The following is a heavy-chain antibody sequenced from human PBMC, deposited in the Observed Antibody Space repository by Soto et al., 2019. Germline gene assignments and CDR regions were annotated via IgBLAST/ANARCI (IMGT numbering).Heavy chain of an antibody. CDR2: IHDTGST. CDR3: ARNRVPLTDDYESTGYDGAFDV. D-gene: IGHD3-22*01. CDR1: GVSMRDYF. J-gene: IGHJ3*01. Sequence: SETLSLTCSVSGVSMRDYFWVWLRQPPGKGLAWIGYIHDTGSTKYNRALKSRVTIAVDTSKNQVSLKISSVTAADMAVYYCARNRVPLTDDYESTGYDGAFDVWSQGTMVTVSS. V-gene: IGHV4-59*01.